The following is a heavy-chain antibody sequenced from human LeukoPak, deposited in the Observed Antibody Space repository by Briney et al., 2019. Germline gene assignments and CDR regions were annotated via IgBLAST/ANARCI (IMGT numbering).Heavy chain of an antibody. J-gene: IGHJ4*02. CDR3: ARELKYRAGTYFDY. Sequence: GGSLRLSCAASGFTFSSYAMSWVRQAPGKGLEWVSVIYSGGSTYYADSVKGRFTISRHNSKNTLYLQMNSLRAEDTAVYYCARELKYRAGTYFDYWGQGTLVTVSS. CDR2: IYSGGST. CDR1: GFTFSSYA. D-gene: IGHD6-6*01. V-gene: IGHV3-53*04.